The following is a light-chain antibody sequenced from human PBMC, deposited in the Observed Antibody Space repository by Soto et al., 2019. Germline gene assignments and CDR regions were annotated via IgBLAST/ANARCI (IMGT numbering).Light chain of an antibody. Sequence: DIQMNQSPSTLSASVGERVTITCRASQSISSWLAWYQQKPGKAPKLLIYKASSLESGVPSRFSGSGSGKEFTPTISSLQPEYFATYYCLQYNSHLLTFAHGTR. V-gene: IGKV1-5*03. CDR2: KAS. CDR3: LQYNSHLLT. J-gene: IGKJ5*01. CDR1: QSISSW.